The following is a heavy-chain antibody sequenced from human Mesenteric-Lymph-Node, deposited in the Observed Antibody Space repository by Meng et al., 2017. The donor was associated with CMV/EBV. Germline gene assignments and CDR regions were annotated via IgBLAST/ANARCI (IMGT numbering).Heavy chain of an antibody. J-gene: IGHJ4*02. CDR2: IYSGGTT. CDR3: ARLLGSSRGAFDY. D-gene: IGHD1-26*01. CDR1: GFTVSSSY. V-gene: IGHV3-53*01. Sequence: GESLKISCAASGFTVSSSYMSWVRQAPGKGLEWVSVIYSGGTTYYADSAKGRFTISRDNSKNMLYLQMNSLRAEDTAVYFCARLLGSSRGAFDYWGRGTLVTVSS.